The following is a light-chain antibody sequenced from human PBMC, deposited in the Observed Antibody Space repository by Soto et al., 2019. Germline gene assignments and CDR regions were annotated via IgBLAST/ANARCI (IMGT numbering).Light chain of an antibody. V-gene: IGLV1-40*01. J-gene: IGLJ1*01. Sequence: QSVLTQPPSVSEAPGQRVTISCTGSSSNIGAGYEAHWYQQVPGTAPKLLIYENNNRPSGVPDRFSGSKSATSASLAITGLQDEDEAEYYCQSYDSSLSGYVFGTGTTLTVL. CDR3: QSYDSSLSGYV. CDR2: ENN. CDR1: SSNIGAGYE.